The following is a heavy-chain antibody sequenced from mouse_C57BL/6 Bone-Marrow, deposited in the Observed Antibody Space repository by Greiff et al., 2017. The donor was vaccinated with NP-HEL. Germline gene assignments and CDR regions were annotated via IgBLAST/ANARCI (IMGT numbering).Heavy chain of an antibody. Sequence: EVMLVESGGGLVKPGGSLKLSCAASGFTFSDYGMHWVRQAPEKGLEWVAYISSGSITIYYADTVKGRFTISRDNAKNTLFLQMTSLRSEDTAMYYCAPMDFDYWGQGTTLTVSS. CDR2: ISSGSITI. CDR1: GFTFSDYG. CDR3: APMDFDY. J-gene: IGHJ2*01. V-gene: IGHV5-17*01.